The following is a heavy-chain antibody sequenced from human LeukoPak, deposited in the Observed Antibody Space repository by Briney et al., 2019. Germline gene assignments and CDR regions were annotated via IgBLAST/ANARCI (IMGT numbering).Heavy chain of an antibody. D-gene: IGHD6-6*01. CDR2: INHSGST. V-gene: IGHV4-34*01. J-gene: IGHJ4*02. CDR1: GGSFSGYY. Sequence: SETLSLTCAVYGGSFSGYYWSWIRQPPGKGLEWIGEINHSGSTNYNPSLKSRVTISVDTSKNQFSLKLSSVTAADTAVYYCARSVPSSGPDYWGQGTLVTVSS. CDR3: ARSVPSSGPDY.